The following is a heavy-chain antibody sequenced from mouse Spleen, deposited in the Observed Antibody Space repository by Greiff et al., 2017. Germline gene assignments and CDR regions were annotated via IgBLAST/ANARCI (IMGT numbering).Heavy chain of an antibody. D-gene: IGHD2-3*01. J-gene: IGHJ2*01. CDR2: IDPEDGDT. Sequence: EVQLQQSGAELVRPGASVKLSCTASGFNIKDYYMHWVKQRPEQGLEWIGRIDPEDGDTEYAPKFQGKATMTADTSSNTAYLQLSSLTSEDTAVYYCTQGGLLRWLYYFDYWGQGTTLTVSS. CDR3: TQGGLLRWLYYFDY. V-gene: IGHV14-1*01. CDR1: GFNIKDYY.